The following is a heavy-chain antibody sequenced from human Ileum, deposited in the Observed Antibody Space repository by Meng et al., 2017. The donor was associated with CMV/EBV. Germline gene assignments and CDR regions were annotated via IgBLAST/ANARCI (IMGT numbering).Heavy chain of an antibody. CDR3: ARGDGTYGLWDY. V-gene: IGHV3-74*01. Sequence: LSLTCAASGFTFSSYWMHWVRQVPGKGLEWVSRIDGLGRTANYADIGEGRFTISRDNAKNTLFLQMTSLRDDDTAVYYCARGDGTYGLWDYWGQGTLVTVSS. CDR2: IDGLGRTA. D-gene: IGHD4-17*01. CDR1: GFTFSSYW. J-gene: IGHJ4*02.